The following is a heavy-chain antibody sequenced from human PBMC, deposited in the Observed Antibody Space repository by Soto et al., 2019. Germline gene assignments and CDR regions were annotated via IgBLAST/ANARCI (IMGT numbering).Heavy chain of an antibody. V-gene: IGHV3-23*01. D-gene: IGHD3-22*01. J-gene: IGHJ4*02. CDR1: GFTFSSYA. Sequence: GGSLRLSCAASGFTFSSYAMSWVRQAPGKGLEWVSAISGSGGSTYYADSVKGRFTISRDNSKNTLYLQMNSLRAEDTVVYYCAKTSSGRLLRLFDYWGQGTLVTVSS. CDR3: AKTSSGRLLRLFDY. CDR2: ISGSGGST.